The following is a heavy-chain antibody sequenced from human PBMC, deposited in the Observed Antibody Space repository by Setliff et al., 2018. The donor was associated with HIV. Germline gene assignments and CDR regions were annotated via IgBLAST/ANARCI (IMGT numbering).Heavy chain of an antibody. J-gene: IGHJ6*02. V-gene: IGHV1-46*01. CDR3: ARDSFGGEFTYYYYGMDV. CDR2: INPSGGST. Sequence: GASVKVSCKASGYTFTTYYMHWVRQAPGQGLEWMGIINPSGGSTSYAQKFQGRVTITRDTSASTAYMELSSLRSEDTAVYYCARDSFGGEFTYYYYGMDVWGQGTTVTVSS. D-gene: IGHD3-10*01. CDR1: GYTFTTYY.